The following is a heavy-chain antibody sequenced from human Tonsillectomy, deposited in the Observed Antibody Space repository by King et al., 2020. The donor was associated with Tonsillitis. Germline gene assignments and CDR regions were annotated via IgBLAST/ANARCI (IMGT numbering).Heavy chain of an antibody. D-gene: IGHD3-10*01. V-gene: IGHV5-51*01. J-gene: IGHJ4*02. CDR1: GYSFTSYW. Sequence: VQLVESGAEVKKPGESLKISCKGSGYSFTSYWIGWVRQMPGKGLEWMGIIYPGDSNTRYSPSFQGQVTISADKSIRTAYLQWSSLKASDTAMYFCARHTLLRGVTQLDYWGQGTLVTVSS. CDR2: IYPGDSNT. CDR3: ARHTLLRGVTQLDY.